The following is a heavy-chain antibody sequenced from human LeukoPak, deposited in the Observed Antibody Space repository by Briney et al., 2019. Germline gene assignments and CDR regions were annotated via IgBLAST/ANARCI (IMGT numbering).Heavy chain of an antibody. D-gene: IGHD3-9*01. Sequence: ASVKVSCKASGYTFTGYYMHWVRQAPGQGLEWMGWINPNSGGTNYAQKFQGWVTMTRDTSISTAYMELSRLRPDDTAVYYCARGDYDILTGFDYWGQGTLVTVSS. V-gene: IGHV1-2*04. J-gene: IGHJ4*02. CDR3: ARGDYDILTGFDY. CDR1: GYTFTGYY. CDR2: INPNSGGT.